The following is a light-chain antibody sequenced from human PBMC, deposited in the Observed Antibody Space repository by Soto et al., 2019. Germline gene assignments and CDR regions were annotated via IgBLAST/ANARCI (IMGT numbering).Light chain of an antibody. V-gene: IGLV2-14*01. CDR1: SSDVGGYNY. CDR3: SSYTSSSPLG. Sequence: QSVLTQPASVSGSPGQSITISCTGTSSDVGGYNYVSWYQQHPGKAPKLMIYEVSNRPSGVSNRFSGSKSGNTASLTISGLQAEDEADYYCSSYTSSSPLGFGGGTKVTVL. CDR2: EVS. J-gene: IGLJ2*01.